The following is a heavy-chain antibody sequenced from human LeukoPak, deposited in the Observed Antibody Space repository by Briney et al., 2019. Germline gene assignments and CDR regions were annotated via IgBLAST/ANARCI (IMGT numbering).Heavy chain of an antibody. J-gene: IGHJ4*02. Sequence: HSGGSLRLSCSASGFTFPSYGMHWVRQAPGKGLEWVAVISYDGTYKYYAGSVRGRFTISRDDSKNTLYLQTNSLRAEDTAVYYCAKDRDSSWYSGCFDYWGQGTLVTVSS. D-gene: IGHD6-13*01. CDR3: AKDRDSSWYSGCFDY. V-gene: IGHV3-30*18. CDR2: ISYDGTYK. CDR1: GFTFPSYG.